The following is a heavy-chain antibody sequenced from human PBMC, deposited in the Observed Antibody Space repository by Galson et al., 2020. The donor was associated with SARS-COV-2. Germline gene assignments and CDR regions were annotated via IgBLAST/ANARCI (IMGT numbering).Heavy chain of an antibody. D-gene: IGHD6-13*01. V-gene: IGHV4-39*07. CDR3: ASRGASAAAGQEGFDP. Sequence: SETLSLTCTVSGGSISSSSYYWGWIRQPPGKGLEWIGSIYYSGSTYYNPSLKSRVTISVDTSKNQFSLKLSSVTAADTVVYYCASRGASAAAGQEGFDPWGQGTLVTVSS. CDR1: GGSISSSSYY. CDR2: IYYSGST. J-gene: IGHJ5*02.